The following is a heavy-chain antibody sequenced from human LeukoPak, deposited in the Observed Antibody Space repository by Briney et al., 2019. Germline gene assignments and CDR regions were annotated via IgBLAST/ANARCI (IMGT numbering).Heavy chain of an antibody. J-gene: IGHJ5*02. CDR2: INPSGDNT. V-gene: IGHV1-46*01. D-gene: IGHD5-24*01. CDR3: ARDNSLRDTAWWFDP. CDR1: GYTFTNNF. Sequence: ASVKVSCKASGYTFTNNFMHWVRQAPGQGLEWIGIINPSGDNTWYAQKFQGRVTMTRDMATSTDYLEVSSLRSEDTAVYYCARDNSLRDTAWWFDPWGQGTLVTVSS.